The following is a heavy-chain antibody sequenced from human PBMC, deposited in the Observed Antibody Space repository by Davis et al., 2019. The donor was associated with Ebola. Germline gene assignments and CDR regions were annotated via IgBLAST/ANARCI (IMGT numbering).Heavy chain of an antibody. CDR3: AREEADNSQFYYHGMDV. J-gene: IGHJ6*04. V-gene: IGHV3-30-3*01. CDR2: VSYDGSKK. Sequence: PGGSLRLSCAASGFTFSSYAMHWVRQAPGKGLEWVAIVSYDGSKKFHADSVKGRFTISRDNSKNTLYLQMNSLRAEDKAVYYCAREEADNSQFYYHGMDVWGKGTKVTVSP. CDR1: GFTFSSYA. D-gene: IGHD4-11*01.